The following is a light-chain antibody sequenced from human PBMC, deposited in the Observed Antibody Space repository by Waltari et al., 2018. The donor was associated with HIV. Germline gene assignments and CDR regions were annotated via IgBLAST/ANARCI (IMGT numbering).Light chain of an antibody. Sequence: QSALTQPRSVSGSPGQSVTISCTGTSSDVGGYNYVSWYQQNPGKAPKFIIYDVTKRPSGGPDRVSGSKSGNTASLTISGLQAEDEADYYCCSYAGNYPVLFGGGTKLTVL. CDR1: SSDVGGYNY. CDR3: CSYAGNYPVL. V-gene: IGLV2-11*01. CDR2: DVT. J-gene: IGLJ3*02.